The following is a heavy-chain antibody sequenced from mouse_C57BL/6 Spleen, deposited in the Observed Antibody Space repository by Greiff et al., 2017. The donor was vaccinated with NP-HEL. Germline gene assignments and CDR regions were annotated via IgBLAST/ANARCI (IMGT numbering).Heavy chain of an antibody. J-gene: IGHJ3*01. Sequence: VQLQQSGAELVKPGASVKLSCKASGYTFTSYWMQWVKQRPGQGLEWIGEIDPSDSYTNYNQKFKGKATLTVDTSSSTAYMQLSSLTSEDSAVYYWASLDGWAYWGQGTLVTVSA. CDR1: GYTFTSYW. D-gene: IGHD2-3*01. V-gene: IGHV1-50*01. CDR3: ASLDGWAY. CDR2: IDPSDSYT.